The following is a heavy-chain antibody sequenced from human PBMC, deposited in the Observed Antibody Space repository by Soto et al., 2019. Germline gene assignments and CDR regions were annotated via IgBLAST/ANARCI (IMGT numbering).Heavy chain of an antibody. D-gene: IGHD2-15*01. CDR3: ARHRYCSGGSCYSLYYYGMDV. Sequence: GESLKISCKGSGYSFTSYWIGWVRQMPGKGLEWMGIIYPGDSDTRYSPSFHCQVTISADKSISTAYLQWSSLKASDTAMYYCARHRYCSGGSCYSLYYYGMDVWGQGTTVTVSS. V-gene: IGHV5-51*01. CDR1: GYSFTSYW. CDR2: IYPGDSDT. J-gene: IGHJ6*02.